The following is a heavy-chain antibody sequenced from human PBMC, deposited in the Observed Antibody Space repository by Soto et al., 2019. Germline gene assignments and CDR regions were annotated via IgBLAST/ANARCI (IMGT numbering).Heavy chain of an antibody. CDR2: ISSGGSFI. J-gene: IGHJ6*02. V-gene: IGHV3-11*01. CDR1: GFTFSDYY. CDR3: ARHRYYEGSVPGYGMDV. Sequence: QVQLVESGGGLVKPGGSLRLSCAASGFTFSDYYMSWIRQAPGKGLEYISYISSGGSFIYYADSVKGRFTISRDTAKTSLYLQMNSLRAEYTALYYCARHRYYEGSVPGYGMDVWGQGTTVTVSS. D-gene: IGHD3-16*01.